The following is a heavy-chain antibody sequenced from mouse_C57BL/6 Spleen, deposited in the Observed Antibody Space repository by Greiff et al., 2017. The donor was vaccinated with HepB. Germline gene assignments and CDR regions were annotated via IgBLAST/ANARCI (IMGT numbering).Heavy chain of an antibody. Sequence: VQLQQSGPELVKPGASVEISCKASGYTFTDYYMNWVKQSHGKSLEWIGDINPNNGGTSYNQKFKGKATLTVDKSSSTAYMELRSLTSEDSAVYYCARWGLGGAMDYWGQGTSVTVSS. CDR2: INPNNGGT. CDR1: GYTFTDYY. D-gene: IGHD3-1*01. V-gene: IGHV1-26*01. J-gene: IGHJ4*01. CDR3: ARWGLGGAMDY.